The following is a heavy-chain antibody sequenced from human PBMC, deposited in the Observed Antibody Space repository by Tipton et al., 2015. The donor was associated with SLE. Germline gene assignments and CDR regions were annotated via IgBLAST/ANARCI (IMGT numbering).Heavy chain of an antibody. Sequence: TLSLTCSVSGGSIYMSSYYWGWIRQPPGKGLEWIGSVYYSGSAYSNPSLRSRVTISVDTSKNQFSLKLISVTAADTAVYYCARELDTFDIWGQGTTVTVSS. CDR1: GGSIYMSSYY. CDR3: ARELDTFDI. J-gene: IGHJ3*02. V-gene: IGHV4-39*07. CDR2: VYYSGSA.